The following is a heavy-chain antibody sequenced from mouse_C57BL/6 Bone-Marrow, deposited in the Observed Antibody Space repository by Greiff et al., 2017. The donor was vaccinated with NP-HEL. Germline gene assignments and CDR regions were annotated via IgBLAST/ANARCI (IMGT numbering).Heavy chain of an antibody. CDR2: IYPGSGST. J-gene: IGHJ1*03. CDR1: GFTFTSYW. CDR3: AKCGYDGPDF. Sequence: QVQLQQPGAELVKPGASVKMSCTASGFTFTSYWMPWVKQRPGQGLEWIGDIYPGSGSTNYNEKFKSKATLTVDTSSSTAYLQLSSLTSEDSAVYYWAKCGYDGPDFWGRGTTVTVSS. V-gene: IGHV1-55*01. D-gene: IGHD2-3*01.